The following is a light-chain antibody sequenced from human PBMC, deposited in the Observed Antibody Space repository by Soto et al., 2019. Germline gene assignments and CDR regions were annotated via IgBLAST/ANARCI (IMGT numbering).Light chain of an antibody. CDR1: QSVSSSY. CDR3: QQYGSSSWT. V-gene: IGKV3-20*01. CDR2: AKS. Sequence: DIVLTQSPGTLSLSPGERATLSCRASQSVSSSYLAWYQQKPGQPPRLVMYAKSSKATAIPARFSGSGSWTDVTLTISRLEPEDFAVYYCQQYGSSSWTVGQGATLDIK. J-gene: IGKJ1*01.